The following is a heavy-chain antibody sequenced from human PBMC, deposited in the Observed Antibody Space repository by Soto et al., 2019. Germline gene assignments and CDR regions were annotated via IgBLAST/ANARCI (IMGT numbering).Heavy chain of an antibody. Sequence: ASVKVSCKASGNSFSKYDIHWVRQATGHGLEWMGWMNPRSGNTGYAQNFRGRVTMTRNTAMSTAYMELSSLRYEDTATYFCTTARGAETSDLWGQGSRVTSPQ. J-gene: IGHJ5*02. CDR1: GNSFSKYD. V-gene: IGHV1-8*01. CDR2: MNPRSGNT. CDR3: TTARGAETSDL. D-gene: IGHD4-17*01.